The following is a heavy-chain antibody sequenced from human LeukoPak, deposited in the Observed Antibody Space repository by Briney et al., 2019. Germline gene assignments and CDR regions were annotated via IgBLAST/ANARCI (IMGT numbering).Heavy chain of an antibody. CDR2: ISSSGSTI. CDR1: GFTFSSYA. J-gene: IGHJ4*02. CDR3: ASFYSGSLPGY. D-gene: IGHD1-26*01. V-gene: IGHV3-48*04. Sequence: PGGSLRLSCAASGFTFSSYAMSWVRQAPGKGLEWVSYISSSGSTIYYADSVKGRFTISRDNAKNSLYLQMNSLRAEDTAVYYCASFYSGSLPGYWGQGTLVTVSS.